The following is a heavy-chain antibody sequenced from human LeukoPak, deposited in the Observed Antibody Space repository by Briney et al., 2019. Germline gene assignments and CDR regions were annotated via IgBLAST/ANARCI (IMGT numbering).Heavy chain of an antibody. CDR1: DDSITMYY. D-gene: IGHD4-11*01. V-gene: IGHV4-59*01. CDR3: ARGRVSSSTWYSTYYYFFYMDF. Sequence: SETLSLTCTVSDDSITMYYWTWIRQPPGKGLEWIGYVDPTGSTKFNPSLNGRVSISRDTSNNFFSLRLRSVTAADTAVYICARGRVSSSTWYSTYYYFFYMDFWGKGTTVTVSS. CDR2: VDPTGST. J-gene: IGHJ6*03.